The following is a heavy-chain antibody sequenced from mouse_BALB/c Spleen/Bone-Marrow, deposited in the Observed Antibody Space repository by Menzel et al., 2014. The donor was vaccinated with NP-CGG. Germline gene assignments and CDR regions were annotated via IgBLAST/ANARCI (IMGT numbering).Heavy chain of an antibody. V-gene: IGHV1-5*01. Sequence: EVQLQQSGTVLARLGAAVKMSCKASGYTFSNYWMHWVKQRPGQGLEWIGTIYPGNSDTTYNQKLKGKATLTAVTSTSTAYMELSSLTNEDSAVYYCTTLARNKFDYWGQGTTLTVSS. J-gene: IGHJ2*01. CDR1: GYTFSNYW. CDR3: TTLARNKFDY. CDR2: IYPGNSDT. D-gene: IGHD3-1*01.